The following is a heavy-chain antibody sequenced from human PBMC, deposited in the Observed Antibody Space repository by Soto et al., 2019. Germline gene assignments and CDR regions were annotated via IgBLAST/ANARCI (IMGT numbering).Heavy chain of an antibody. Sequence: EVQQVDSGGGLVEPGGSLRLSCAASGFSFFTYTMDWVRQAPGKGLEWVSSISGDGNYKYYARSVRGRFTISRDNAKNSLYLHKNSLYAEDTAVYYCARIECSGLHPYRRRGYLDYWGQGTLVTGSS. D-gene: IGHD2-15*01. J-gene: IGHJ4*02. CDR1: GFSFFTYT. CDR3: ARIECSGLHPYRRRGYLDY. V-gene: IGHV3-21*01. CDR2: ISGDGNYK.